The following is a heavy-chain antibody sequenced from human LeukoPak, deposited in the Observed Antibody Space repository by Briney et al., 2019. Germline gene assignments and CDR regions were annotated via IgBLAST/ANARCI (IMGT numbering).Heavy chain of an antibody. CDR2: ISYDGSNK. V-gene: IGHV3-30*18. D-gene: IGHD3-3*01. CDR1: GFTFSSYG. J-gene: IGHJ4*02. CDR3: AKVKGRSYDFWSGYYEYYFDY. Sequence: GGSLRLSCAASGFTFSSYGMHWVRQAPGKGLGWVAVISYDGSNKYYADSVKGRFTISRDNSKNTLYLQMNSLRAEDTAVYYCAKVKGRSYDFWSGYYEYYFDYWGQGTLVTVSS.